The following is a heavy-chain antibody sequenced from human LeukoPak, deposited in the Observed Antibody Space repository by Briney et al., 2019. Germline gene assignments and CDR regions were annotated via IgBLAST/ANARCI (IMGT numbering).Heavy chain of an antibody. D-gene: IGHD3-10*01. CDR1: GFTFSSYG. J-gene: IGHJ4*02. CDR3: FAYDRGPGVMGGYYFDY. Sequence: HPGGSLRLSCAASGFTFSSYGMHWVRQAPGKGLEWVAVISYDGSNKYYADSVKGRFTISRDNSKNTLYLQMNSLRAEDTAVYYCFAYDRGPGVMGGYYFDYWGQGTLVTVSS. V-gene: IGHV3-30*03. CDR2: ISYDGSNK.